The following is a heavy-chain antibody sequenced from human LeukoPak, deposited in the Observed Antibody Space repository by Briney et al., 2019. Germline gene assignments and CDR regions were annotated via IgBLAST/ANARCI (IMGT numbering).Heavy chain of an antibody. CDR1: GGSISSYY. CDR2: IYYSGST. J-gene: IGHJ6*02. CDR3: ARSNDPTRNYYYYYGMDA. V-gene: IGHV4-59*08. Sequence: SETLSLTCTVSGGSISSYYWSWIRQPPGKGLEWIGYIYYSGSTNYNPSLKSRVTISVDTSKNQFSLKLSSVTAADTAVYYCARSNDPTRNYYYYYGMDAWGQGTTVTVSS. D-gene: IGHD1-1*01.